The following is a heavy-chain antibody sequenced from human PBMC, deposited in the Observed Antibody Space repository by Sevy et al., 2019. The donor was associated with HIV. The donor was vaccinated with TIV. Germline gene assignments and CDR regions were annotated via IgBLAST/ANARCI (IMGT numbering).Heavy chain of an antibody. J-gene: IGHJ4*02. CDR1: GGTFSSYA. D-gene: IGHD5-18*01. V-gene: IGHV1-69*13. Sequence: ASVKVSCKASGGTFSSYAISWVRQAPGQGLEWMGGIIPIFGTANYAQKFQGRVTITADESTSTTYMDLSSLRSEDTAVYFCARGITSMFGGGYYFDYWGQGTLVTVSS. CDR3: ARGITSMFGGGYYFDY. CDR2: IIPIFGTA.